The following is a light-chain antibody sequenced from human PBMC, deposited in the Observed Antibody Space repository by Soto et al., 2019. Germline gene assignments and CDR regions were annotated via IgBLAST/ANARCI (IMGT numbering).Light chain of an antibody. J-gene: IGKJ1*01. CDR3: QKYDSPPRT. V-gene: IGKV1-27*01. Sequence: DIQMTQSPSSLSASVGDRVTITCRASQAISNYLAWYQQKAGRVPELLIYATSTLQSGVPSRFSGSGSGTDFALTISSLQPEDVATYYCQKYDSPPRTFGQGTKVDIK. CDR1: QAISNY. CDR2: ATS.